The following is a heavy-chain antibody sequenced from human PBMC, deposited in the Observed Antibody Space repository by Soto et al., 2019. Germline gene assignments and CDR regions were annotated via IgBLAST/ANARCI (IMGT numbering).Heavy chain of an antibody. Sequence: QVQLQESGPGLLKPSQTLSLTCTVSGGSITSGNYYWSWIRQRPGRGLEWIGYIYYSGTTYYNPSLKSRVTISVDSPKNHCSLTLSSVSSADTAVSYCARGSTVTTLAYWGQGTLVTVSS. CDR1: GGSITSGNYY. CDR3: ARGSTVTTLAY. V-gene: IGHV4-31*03. CDR2: IYYSGTT. J-gene: IGHJ4*02. D-gene: IGHD4-17*01.